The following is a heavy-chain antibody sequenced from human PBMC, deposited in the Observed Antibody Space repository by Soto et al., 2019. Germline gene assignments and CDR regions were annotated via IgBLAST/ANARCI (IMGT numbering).Heavy chain of an antibody. CDR1: GFSLRTTGVG. D-gene: IGHD4-17*01. V-gene: IGHV2-5*02. CDR2: IYWDDDK. Sequence: QITLKESGPTLVTPTQTLTLTCTFSGFSLRTTGVGVCWLRQPQGKALEWLGLIYWDDDKSYNPSLKSRLTITKDTSKNQVVLTMTNMDPVDTATYYCAHRRHYGDIDHWGQGTLVTVSS. J-gene: IGHJ4*02. CDR3: AHRRHYGDIDH.